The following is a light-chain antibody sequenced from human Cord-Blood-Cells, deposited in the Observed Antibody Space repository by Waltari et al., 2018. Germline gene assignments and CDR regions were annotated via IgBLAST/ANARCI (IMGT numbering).Light chain of an antibody. V-gene: IGLV1-44*01. CDR1: SSNIGSNT. CDR3: AAWDDSLNGYV. J-gene: IGLJ1*01. Sequence: QSVLTQPPSASGTPGQRVTISCSGSSSNIGSNTVNWYQQLPGTAPKLLIYSNNRRPSGVPDRCAGSKSGTAASRAISGLQSEDEADYYCAAWDDSLNGYVFGTGTKVTVL. CDR2: SNN.